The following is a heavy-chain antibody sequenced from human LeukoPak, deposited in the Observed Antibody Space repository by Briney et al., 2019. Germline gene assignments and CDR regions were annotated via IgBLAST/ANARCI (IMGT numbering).Heavy chain of an antibody. J-gene: IGHJ4*02. CDR2: IYTSGST. D-gene: IGHD1-20*01. CDR1: GGSISSGSYY. CDR3: ARGPTITRYNWAFDY. Sequence: SETLSLTCTASGGSISSGSYYWSWIRQPAGKGLEWIGRIYTSGSTNYNPSLKSRVTISVDTSKNQFSLKLSSVTAADTAVYYCARGPTITRYNWAFDYWGQGTLVTVSS. V-gene: IGHV4-61*02.